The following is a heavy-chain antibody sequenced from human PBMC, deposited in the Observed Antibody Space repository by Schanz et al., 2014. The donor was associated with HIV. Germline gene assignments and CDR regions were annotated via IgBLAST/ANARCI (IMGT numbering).Heavy chain of an antibody. Sequence: QVQLVQSGAEVKKPGASVKLSCKASGYTFTSYYVHWVRQAPGQGLEWMGSINPISDYTSYAQKFQGGVTMTRDTSSNTAYMELTRLRSDDTAVYFCTRVLQVAAAGDSWGQGTLVTVSS. CDR1: GYTFTSYY. CDR3: TRVLQVAAAGDS. V-gene: IGHV1-46*01. J-gene: IGHJ4*02. D-gene: IGHD6-13*01. CDR2: INPISDYT.